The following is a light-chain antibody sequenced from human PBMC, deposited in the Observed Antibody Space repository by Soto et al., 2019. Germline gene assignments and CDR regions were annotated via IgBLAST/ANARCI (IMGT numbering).Light chain of an antibody. Sequence: DIQMTQSPSSLSASVGDRVTITCRASQSFSTYLNWFQQKPGRAPKLLIYLTSTLQSGVPSRFSGSGSGTDFTLTISSLQPEDFATYYCQQSATTPWTFGQGTKVDVK. J-gene: IGKJ1*01. CDR3: QQSATTPWT. V-gene: IGKV1-39*01. CDR1: QSFSTY. CDR2: LTS.